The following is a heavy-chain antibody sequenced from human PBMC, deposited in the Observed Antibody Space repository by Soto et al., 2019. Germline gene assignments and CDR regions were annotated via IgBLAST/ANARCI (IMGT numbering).Heavy chain of an antibody. CDR1: GGTFSSYA. CDR3: ARGVAETTSVGGNAFGI. J-gene: IGHJ3*02. Sequence: SVRVSGKASGGTFSSYAISWVRQAPGQGLKWMGGIIAIFGTANYAQKFQGRVRITADESTATAYMELSSRRSEDTAVYYRARGVAETTSVGGNAFGIWGQVRMVTV. D-gene: IGHD3-16*01. CDR2: IIAIFGTA. V-gene: IGHV1-69*13.